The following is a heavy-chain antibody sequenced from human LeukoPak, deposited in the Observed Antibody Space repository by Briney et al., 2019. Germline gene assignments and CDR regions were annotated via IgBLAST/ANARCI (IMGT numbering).Heavy chain of an antibody. CDR2: ISYDGSNK. Sequence: PGRSLRLSCAASGFTFSSYAMHWVRQAPGKGLEWVAVISYDGSNKYYPDSVKGRFTISRDNSKNTLYLQMNSLRAEDTAVYYCARDAGGSTVTTSDFDYWGQGTLVTVSS. J-gene: IGHJ4*02. CDR1: GFTFSSYA. V-gene: IGHV3-30-3*01. D-gene: IGHD4-17*01. CDR3: ARDAGGSTVTTSDFDY.